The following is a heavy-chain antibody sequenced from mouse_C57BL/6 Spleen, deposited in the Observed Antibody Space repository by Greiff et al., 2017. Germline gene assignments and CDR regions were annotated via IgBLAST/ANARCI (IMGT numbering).Heavy chain of an antibody. CDR3: TRHYGYDSYYAMDY. D-gene: IGHD2-2*01. Sequence: EVQLVESGEGLVKPGGSLKLSCAASGFTFSSYAMSWVRQTPEKRLEWVAYISSGGDYIYYADTVKGRFTISRDNARNTLYLQMSSLKSEDTAMYYCTRHYGYDSYYAMDYWGQGTSVTVSS. V-gene: IGHV5-9-1*02. J-gene: IGHJ4*01. CDR2: ISSGGDYI. CDR1: GFTFSSYA.